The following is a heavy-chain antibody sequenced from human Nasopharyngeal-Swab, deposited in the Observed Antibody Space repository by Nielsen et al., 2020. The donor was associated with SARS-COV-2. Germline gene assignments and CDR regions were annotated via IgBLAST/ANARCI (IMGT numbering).Heavy chain of an antibody. J-gene: IGHJ4*02. CDR3: AKRSNSSGWYSPFDY. V-gene: IGHV3-48*01. Sequence: GGSLRLSCAASGLTFNSYNMNWVGKAPGKGLEWVSYISSSGTTKYYADSVKGRFTISRDNAKNSLYLQMHSLIADDTAVYYCAKRSNSSGWYSPFDYWGQGTLVSVSS. D-gene: IGHD6-19*01. CDR2: ISSSGTTK. CDR1: GLTFNSYN.